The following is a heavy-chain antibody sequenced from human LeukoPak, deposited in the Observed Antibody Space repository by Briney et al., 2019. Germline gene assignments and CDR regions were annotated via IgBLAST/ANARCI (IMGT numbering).Heavy chain of an antibody. Sequence: GGSLRLSCAGSGFPFSNYWMAWVRQAPGKGLEWASGISWNSGSIGYADSVKGRFTISRDNAKNSLYLQMNSLRAEDTALYYCAKDAMVRGVIVNPYYFDYWGQGTLVTVSS. J-gene: IGHJ4*02. D-gene: IGHD3-10*01. CDR3: AKDAMVRGVIVNPYYFDY. CDR1: GFPFSNYW. CDR2: ISWNSGSI. V-gene: IGHV3-9*01.